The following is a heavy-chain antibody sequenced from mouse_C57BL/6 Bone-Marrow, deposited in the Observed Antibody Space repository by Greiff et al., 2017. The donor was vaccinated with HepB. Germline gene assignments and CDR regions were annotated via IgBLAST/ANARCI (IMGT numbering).Heavy chain of an antibody. CDR3: ARSGATTVVPYAMDY. CDR1: GYTFTSYG. CDR2: IYPRSGNT. Sequence: QVQLKESGAELARPGASVKLSCKASGYTFTSYGISWVKQRTGQGLEWIGEIYPRSGNTYYNEKFKGKATLTADKSSSTAYMELRSLTSEDSAVYFCARSGATTVVPYAMDYWGQGTSVTVSS. V-gene: IGHV1-81*01. J-gene: IGHJ4*01. D-gene: IGHD1-1*01.